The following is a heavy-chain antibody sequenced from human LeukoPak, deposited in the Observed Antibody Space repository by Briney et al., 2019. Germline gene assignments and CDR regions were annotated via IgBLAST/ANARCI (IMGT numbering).Heavy chain of an antibody. V-gene: IGHV3-23*01. CDR1: GFTFSSYA. J-gene: IGHJ4*02. CDR2: ISGSGGTT. CDR3: AKGLDGSGSTH. D-gene: IGHD3-10*01. Sequence: GGSLRLSCAASGFTFSSYAMSWVRQAPGKGLEWVSAISGSGGTTYYADSAKGRFTISRDNSKNTLYLQMNSLTAEDTAVYYCAKGLDGSGSTHWGQGTLVTVSS.